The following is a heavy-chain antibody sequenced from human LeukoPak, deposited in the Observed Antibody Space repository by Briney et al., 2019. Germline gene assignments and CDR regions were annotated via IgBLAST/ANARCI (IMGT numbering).Heavy chain of an antibody. CDR2: IRNVGNDK. D-gene: IGHD1-1*01. CDR1: GFTFDCCG. CDR3: ARERKYDSNFDY. J-gene: IGHJ4*02. Sequence: GGSLTLSCAASGFTFDCCGMHWVRQAPGKGLEWVAFIRNVGNDKYYADSVKGRFFISRDNSKNTLSLQMNSLRAEDTAVYYCARERKYDSNFDYWGQGTLVTVSS. V-gene: IGHV3-30*02.